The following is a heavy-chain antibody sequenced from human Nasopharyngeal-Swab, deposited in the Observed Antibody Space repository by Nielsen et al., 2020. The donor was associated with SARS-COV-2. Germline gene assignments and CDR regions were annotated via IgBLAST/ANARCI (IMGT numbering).Heavy chain of an antibody. Sequence: AISGSGGSTYYADSVKGRFTISRDNSKNTLDLQMNSLRAEDTAMYYCAKDRDSGDDSGEYYHYYGMDVWGQGTSVTVS. CDR3: AKDRDSGDDSGEYYHYYGMDV. CDR2: ISGSGGST. J-gene: IGHJ6*02. D-gene: IGHD5-12*01. V-gene: IGHV3-23*01.